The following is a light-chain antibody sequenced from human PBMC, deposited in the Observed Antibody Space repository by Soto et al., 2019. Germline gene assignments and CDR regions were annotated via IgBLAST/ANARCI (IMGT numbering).Light chain of an antibody. CDR2: DDS. V-gene: IGLV2-14*01. CDR1: SSDVGGYKY. CDR3: SSYTSSSTTVV. Sequence: QSALTQPASGSGSPGQSITISCTGASSDVGGYKYVSWYQQHPGKSPKLMIYDDSNRPSGVSNRFSGSKSGNTASLTISGLQAEDEADYSCSSYTSSSTTVVFGGGTKLTVL. J-gene: IGLJ2*01.